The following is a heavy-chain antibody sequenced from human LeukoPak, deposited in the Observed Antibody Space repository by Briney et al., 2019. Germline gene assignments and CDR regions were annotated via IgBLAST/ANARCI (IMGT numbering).Heavy chain of an antibody. Sequence: SETLSLTCTVSGGSISSYYWSWIRQPPGKGLEWIGNIYYSGSTNYNPSLKSRVTISVDTSKNQFSLKLSSVTAADTAVYYCARGGYYYGSGSSYYFDYWGQGTLVTVSS. CDR2: IYYSGST. CDR3: ARGGYYYGSGSSYYFDY. D-gene: IGHD3-10*01. J-gene: IGHJ4*02. V-gene: IGHV4-59*01. CDR1: GGSISSYY.